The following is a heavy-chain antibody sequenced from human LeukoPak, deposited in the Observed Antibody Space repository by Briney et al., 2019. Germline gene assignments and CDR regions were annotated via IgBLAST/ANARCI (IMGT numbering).Heavy chain of an antibody. CDR3: ARDAVAAAGTPFDY. J-gene: IGHJ4*02. Sequence: GASVKVSCKASGYTFPSYFMHWVRQAPGQGLEWMGIINPTGGSTTYAQKFQGRVTMTRDTSTSTVYMELSSLRSDDTAVYYCARDAVAAAGTPFDYWGQGTLVTVSS. CDR2: INPTGGST. V-gene: IGHV1-46*01. CDR1: GYTFPSYF. D-gene: IGHD6-13*01.